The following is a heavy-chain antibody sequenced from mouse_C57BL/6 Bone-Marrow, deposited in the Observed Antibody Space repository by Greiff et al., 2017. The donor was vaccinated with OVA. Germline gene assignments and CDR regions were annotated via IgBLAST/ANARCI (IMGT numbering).Heavy chain of an antibody. CDR3: ARPDYYGSGGY. D-gene: IGHD1-1*01. V-gene: IGHV5-17*01. CDR1: GFTFSDYG. Sequence: EVKVVESGGGLVKPGGSLKLSCAASGFTFSDYGMHWVRQAPEKGLEWVAYISSGSSTIYYADTVKGRFTISRDNAKNTLFLQMTSLRSEDTAMYYCARPDYYGSGGYWGQGTTLTVSS. CDR2: ISSGSSTI. J-gene: IGHJ2*01.